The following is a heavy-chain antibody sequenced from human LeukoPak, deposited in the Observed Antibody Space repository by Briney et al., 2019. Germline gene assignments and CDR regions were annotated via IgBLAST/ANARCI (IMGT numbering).Heavy chain of an antibody. Sequence: GGSLRLSCAASGFTFSSYWMHWVRQAPGKGLVWVSRINSDGSSTSYADSVKGRFTISRDNAKNSLYLQMNSLRAEDTALYYCAKDINDYYGSGRTPHMDVWGQGTTVTVSS. V-gene: IGHV3-74*01. CDR2: INSDGSST. J-gene: IGHJ6*02. CDR1: GFTFSSYW. CDR3: AKDINDYYGSGRTPHMDV. D-gene: IGHD3-10*01.